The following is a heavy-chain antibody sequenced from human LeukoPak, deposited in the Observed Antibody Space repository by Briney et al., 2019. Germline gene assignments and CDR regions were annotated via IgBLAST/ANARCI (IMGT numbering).Heavy chain of an antibody. J-gene: IGHJ3*02. CDR3: ARDDGSGWSFQSDAFDI. V-gene: IGHV3-33*08. Sequence: GRSLRLSCAASGFTFSSYGMHWVRQAPGKGLEWVAVIWYGGSNKYYADSVKGRFTISRDNSKNTLYLQMNSLRAEDTAVYYCARDDGSGWSFQSDAFDIWGQGTMVTVSS. CDR2: IWYGGSNK. CDR1: GFTFSSYG. D-gene: IGHD6-19*01.